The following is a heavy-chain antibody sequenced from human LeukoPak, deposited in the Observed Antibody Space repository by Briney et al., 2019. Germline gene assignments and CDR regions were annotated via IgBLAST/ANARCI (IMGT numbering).Heavy chain of an antibody. Sequence: GGSLRLSCAASGFTFSSYAMHWVRQAPGKGLEWVAVISYDGSNKYYADSVKGRFTISRDNSKNTLYLQMNSLRAEDTAVYYCARDLRYYDILTGYPPWGQGTLVTVSS. J-gene: IGHJ5*02. CDR1: GFTFSSYA. D-gene: IGHD3-9*01. CDR2: ISYDGSNK. V-gene: IGHV3-30*04. CDR3: ARDLRYYDILTGYPP.